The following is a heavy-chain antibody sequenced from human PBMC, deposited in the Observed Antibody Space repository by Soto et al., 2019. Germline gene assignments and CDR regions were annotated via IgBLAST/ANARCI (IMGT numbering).Heavy chain of an antibody. V-gene: IGHV4-59*01. CDR1: GGSISSYY. J-gene: IGHJ6*03. D-gene: IGHD6-13*01. CDR3: ARCQTQDSSSWYRGYYMDV. CDR2: IYYSGST. Sequence: SETLSLTCTVSGGSISSYYWSWIRQPPGKGLEWIGYIYYSGSTNYNPSLKSRVTISIDTSKNQFSLKLSYVTAADTAVYYCARCQTQDSSSWYRGYYMDVWGKGTTVTVSS.